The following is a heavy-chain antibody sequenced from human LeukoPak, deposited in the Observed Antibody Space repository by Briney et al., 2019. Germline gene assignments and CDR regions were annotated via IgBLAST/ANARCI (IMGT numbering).Heavy chain of an antibody. CDR1: GFTFSSYR. V-gene: IGHV3-74*01. CDR2: INSDGSST. D-gene: IGHD6-13*01. J-gene: IGHJ4*02. Sequence: GSLRLSCAASGFTFSSYRMHWVRQAPGKGLLWVSRINSDGSSTSYADSVKGRFTISRDNAKNTLYLQMNSLRAEDTAVYYCARRIAAAAAPYYFDYWGQGTLVTVSS. CDR3: ARRIAAAAAPYYFDY.